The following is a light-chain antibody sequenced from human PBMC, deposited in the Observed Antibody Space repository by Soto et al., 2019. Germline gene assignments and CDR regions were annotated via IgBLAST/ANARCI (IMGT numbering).Light chain of an antibody. CDR1: QGISNY. CDR2: SAS. J-gene: IGKJ1*01. Sequence: DIQMTQSPSSLSASVGDRVTISYRASQGISNYLAWYQQKPGKVPKLLIYSASALQSGVPSRFSGSGSGTHFVLTISNFQPEDSATDVCQQTYTNPQTFGQGTQVDIK. CDR3: QQTYTNPQT. V-gene: IGKV1-27*01.